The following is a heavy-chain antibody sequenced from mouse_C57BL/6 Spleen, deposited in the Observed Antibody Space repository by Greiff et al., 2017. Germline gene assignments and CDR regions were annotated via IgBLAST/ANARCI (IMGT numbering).Heavy chain of an antibody. CDR2: IDPETGGT. J-gene: IGHJ3*01. CDR3: TRSYDYFTWFAD. V-gene: IGHV1-15*01. Sequence: QVQLQQSGAELVRPGASVTLSCKASGYTFTDYEMHWVKQTPVHGLEWIGAIDPETGGTAYNQKFKGKAILTADKSSSTAYMELRSLTSEDSAVYYCTRSYDYFTWFADWGQGTLVSVSA. CDR1: GYTFTDYE. D-gene: IGHD2-4*01.